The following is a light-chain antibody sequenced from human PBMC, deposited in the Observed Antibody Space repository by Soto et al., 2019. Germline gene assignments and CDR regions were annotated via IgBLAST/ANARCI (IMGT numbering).Light chain of an antibody. Sequence: DIQMTQSPSSVYASVGDRVTITCRASQGFSSWLGWYQQKPGKAPKLLVYATSNWQSGVPARFSGSGTGRDFTLTISSLQPEDSATYCCQQASSIPFTFGPGTKVVMK. V-gene: IGKV1-12*01. J-gene: IGKJ3*01. CDR3: QQASSIPFT. CDR2: ATS. CDR1: QGFSSW.